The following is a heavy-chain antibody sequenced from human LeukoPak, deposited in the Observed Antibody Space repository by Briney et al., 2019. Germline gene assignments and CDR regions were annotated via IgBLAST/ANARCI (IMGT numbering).Heavy chain of an antibody. Sequence: PGGSLRLSCAASGFTFSSFAMSWVRQAPGKGLEWVSTISGSGGSTYYADSVKGRFTISRDNSKNTLYLQMNSLRAEDSAVYYSAKFREALYYFDYWGQGTLVTVSS. CDR3: AKFREALYYFDY. J-gene: IGHJ4*02. V-gene: IGHV3-23*01. D-gene: IGHD5-24*01. CDR2: ISGSGGST. CDR1: GFTFSSFA.